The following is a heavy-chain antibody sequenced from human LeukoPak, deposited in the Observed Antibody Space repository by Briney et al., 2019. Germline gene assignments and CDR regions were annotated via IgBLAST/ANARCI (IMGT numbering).Heavy chain of an antibody. CDR1: GYIFTGYY. D-gene: IGHD3-10*01. Sequence: ASVKVSCKAPGYIFTGYYMHWVRQAPGQGLEWMGRINPKSGGTNHAQKFQGRVTMTRDTSISTVYMELSRLRSDDTAVYYCAQRTFRELDGWFDPWRQGTLVTVSS. CDR2: INPKSGGT. J-gene: IGHJ5*02. V-gene: IGHV1-2*06. CDR3: AQRTFRELDGWFDP.